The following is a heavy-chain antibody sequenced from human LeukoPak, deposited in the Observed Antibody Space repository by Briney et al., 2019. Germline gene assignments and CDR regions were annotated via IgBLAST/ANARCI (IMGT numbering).Heavy chain of an antibody. Sequence: WGSLRLFCAASGFTSSTYWMSWVRQAPGKGLEWVASIKQDGSETYYVDSVKGRFTLSRDNAKNSLYLQMNSLRADDTAVYYCARDRDSRWDFDLWGRGTLVTV. CDR1: GFTSSTYW. CDR2: IKQDGSET. D-gene: IGHD3-22*01. J-gene: IGHJ2*01. CDR3: ARDRDSRWDFDL. V-gene: IGHV3-7*01.